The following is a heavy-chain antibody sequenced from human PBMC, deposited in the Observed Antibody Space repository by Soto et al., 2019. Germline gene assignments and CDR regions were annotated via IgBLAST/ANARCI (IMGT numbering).Heavy chain of an antibody. V-gene: IGHV3-23*01. D-gene: IGHD2-15*01. CDR2: FSGSGGST. Sequence: EVQLLESGGGWVQPGGSLRLSCAAAGFTFSNYALTWVRQSPGKGLEWVSTFSGSGGSTYYADSVRGRFTISRDNSKHTLFMQMNSLRVEDTSIYYWARYWTGETCPCLDVWGQGTTFSVS. CDR1: GFTFSNYA. J-gene: IGHJ6*02. CDR3: ARYWTGETCPCLDV.